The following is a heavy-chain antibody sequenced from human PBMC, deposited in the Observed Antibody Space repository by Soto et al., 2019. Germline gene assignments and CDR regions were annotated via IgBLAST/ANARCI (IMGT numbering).Heavy chain of an antibody. V-gene: IGHV3-30-3*01. J-gene: IGHJ4*02. CDR3: AGGCTNGVCALDY. Sequence: QVQLVESGGGVVQPGRSLRLSCAASGFPFSTYAMHWVRQAPGKGLEWVAVISYDGSHKYYADSVKGRFTISRDNSKNTLSLQMNNLRAEDTALYYCAGGCTNGVCALDYWGQGILVTVSS. CDR2: ISYDGSHK. D-gene: IGHD2-8*01. CDR1: GFPFSTYA.